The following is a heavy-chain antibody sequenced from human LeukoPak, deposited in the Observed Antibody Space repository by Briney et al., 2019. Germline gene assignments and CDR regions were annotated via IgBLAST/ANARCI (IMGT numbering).Heavy chain of an antibody. D-gene: IGHD5-18*01. V-gene: IGHV1-2*06. CDR3: ARSFVDTAMVNYYYYYYMDV. J-gene: IGHJ6*03. CDR2: INPNSGGT. CDR1: GYTFTGYY. Sequence: ASVKVSCKASGYTFTGYYMYWVRKAPGQGLEWMGRINPNSGGTNYAQKFQGRVTMTRDTSISIAYMELSSLRSEDTAVYYCARSFVDTAMVNYYYYYYMDVWGKGTKVTVSS.